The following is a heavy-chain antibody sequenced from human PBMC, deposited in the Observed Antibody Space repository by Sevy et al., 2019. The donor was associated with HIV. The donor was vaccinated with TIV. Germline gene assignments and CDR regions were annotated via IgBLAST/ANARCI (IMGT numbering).Heavy chain of an antibody. CDR3: VRDDRDGYFDY. V-gene: IGHV1-2*02. Sequence: ASVKVSCKASGYTFTGYYMHWVRQAPGQGPEWMGWINPDSGGPNYAPKFQGRVTLTRDTAISTANMELSRLKSDDTAVYYCVRDDRDGYFDYWGQGTLVTVSS. J-gene: IGHJ4*02. CDR2: INPDSGGP. CDR1: GYTFTGYY.